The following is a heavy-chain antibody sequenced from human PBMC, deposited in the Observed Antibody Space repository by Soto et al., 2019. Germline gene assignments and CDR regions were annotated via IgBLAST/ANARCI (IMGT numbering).Heavy chain of an antibody. CDR3: ARSQGSSTSLEIYYYYYYGRDV. D-gene: IGHD2-2*01. V-gene: IGHV1-69*01. CDR2: IIPISGTA. J-gene: IGHJ6*02. CDR1: GGTVSSYA. Sequence: QVQLVQSGAEVKKPGSSVKVSCKASGGTVSSYAISWVRQAPGQGLEWMGGIIPISGTANYAQKFQGRVTITADESTSTAYMELSSLRSEDTAVYYCARSQGSSTSLEIYYYYYYGRDVWGQGTTVTVSS.